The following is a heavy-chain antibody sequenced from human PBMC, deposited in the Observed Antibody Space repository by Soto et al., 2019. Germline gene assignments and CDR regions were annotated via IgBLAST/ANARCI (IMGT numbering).Heavy chain of an antibody. CDR3: TTDYYDSSGLDY. CDR1: GFTFSNAW. V-gene: IGHV3-15*07. J-gene: IGHJ4*02. Sequence: PGGSLRLSCAASGFTFSNAWMNWVHQAPGKGLEWVGRIKSKTDGGTTDYAAPVKGRFTISRDDSKNTLYLQMNSLKTEDTAVYYCTTDYYDSSGLDYWGQGTLVTVSS. D-gene: IGHD3-22*01. CDR2: IKSKTDGGTT.